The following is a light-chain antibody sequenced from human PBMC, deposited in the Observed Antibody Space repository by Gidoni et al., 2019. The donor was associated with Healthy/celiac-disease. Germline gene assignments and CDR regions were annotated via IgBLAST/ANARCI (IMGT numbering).Light chain of an antibody. CDR3: QQYNNWPSCS. V-gene: IGKV3-15*01. J-gene: IGKJ2*04. CDR2: GAS. CDR1: QSVSSN. Sequence: IVMTQSPATLSVSPGERATLSCRASQSVSSNLAWYQQKPGQAPRLLIYGASTRATGIPARVSGSGSGTEFTLTISSLQSEDFAVYYCQQYNNWPSCSFGQGTKLEIK.